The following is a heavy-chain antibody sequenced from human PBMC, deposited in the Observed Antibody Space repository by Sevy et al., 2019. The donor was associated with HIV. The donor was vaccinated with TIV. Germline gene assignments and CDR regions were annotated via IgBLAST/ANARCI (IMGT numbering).Heavy chain of an antibody. CDR2: ISSSSDSSRTL. D-gene: IGHD6-19*01. J-gene: IGHJ4*01. Sequence: GSLRLSCVASGFTFSSYSMNWVRQAPGKGLEWVSYISSSSDSSRTLYYADSVKGRFSISRDNAKNSVHLQMTSLRVEDTAVYYCARPDLSGWYFDFWGHGILVTVSS. CDR3: ARPDLSGWYFDF. V-gene: IGHV3-48*01. CDR1: GFTFSSYS.